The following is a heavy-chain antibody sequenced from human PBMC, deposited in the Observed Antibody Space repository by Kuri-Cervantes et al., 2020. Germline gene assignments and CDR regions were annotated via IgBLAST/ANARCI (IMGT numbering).Heavy chain of an antibody. D-gene: IGHD3-3*01. V-gene: IGHV4-34*01. J-gene: IGHJ4*02. CDR1: GGSFSGYY. CDR3: ARGFTIFGVVMYYFDY. Sequence: ESLKISCAVYGGSFSGYYWSWIRQPPGKGLEWIGEINHSGSTNYNPSLKSRVTISVDTSKNQFSLKLSSVTAADTAVYYCARGFTIFGVVMYYFDYWGQGTLVTVSS. CDR2: INHSGST.